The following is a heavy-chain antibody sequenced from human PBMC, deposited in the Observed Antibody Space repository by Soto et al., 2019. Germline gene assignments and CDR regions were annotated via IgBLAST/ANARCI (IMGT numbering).Heavy chain of an antibody. J-gene: IGHJ2*01. CDR1: GGSTSSGDYY. V-gene: IGHV4-30-4*01. CDR3: ARSGPLYDSTGFYWYFDL. D-gene: IGHD3-22*01. CDR2: IYYSGST. Sequence: LTCTVSGGSTSSGDYYWSWIRQPPGKGLEWIGYIYYSGSTYYNPSLKSRITISVDTSKNQFSLKLSSVTAADTAVYYCARSGPLYDSTGFYWYFDLWGRGTLVTVSS.